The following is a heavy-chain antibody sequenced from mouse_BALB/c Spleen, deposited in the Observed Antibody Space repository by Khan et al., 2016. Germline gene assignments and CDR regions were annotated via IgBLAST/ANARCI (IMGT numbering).Heavy chain of an antibody. J-gene: IGHJ3*01. CDR3: ARGVY. CDR1: GYTFSSYW. CDR2: ILPGSGST. Sequence: QVQLQQSGAELMKPGASVKISCKATGYTFSSYWLEWVKERPGHGLEWIGEILPGSGSTNYHEKFKGKATFTAETSSHTACMQLTSLTSEDAAVYYCARGVYWGQETLVTISA. V-gene: IGHV1-9*01.